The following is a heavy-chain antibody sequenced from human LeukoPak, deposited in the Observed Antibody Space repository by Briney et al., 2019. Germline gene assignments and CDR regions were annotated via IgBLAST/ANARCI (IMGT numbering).Heavy chain of an antibody. CDR2: IYYRYKWHN. V-gene: IGHV6-1*01. CDR3: ARGRSSGYYYYGMDV. D-gene: IGHD1-26*01. J-gene: IGHJ6*02. CDR1: GDSVSSNSAG. Sequence: SQTLSLTCAISGDSVSSNSAGWSWIRQSPSRGLEWLGRIYYRYKWHNDYTVFVKSRITITPDTSKNQFYLQLNSVTPEDTAVYYCARGRSSGYYYYGMDVWCQGTTVTVSS.